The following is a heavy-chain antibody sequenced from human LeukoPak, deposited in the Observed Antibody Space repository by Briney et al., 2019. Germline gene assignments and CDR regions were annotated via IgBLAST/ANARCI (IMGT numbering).Heavy chain of an antibody. V-gene: IGHV4-38-2*02. J-gene: IGHJ4*02. CDR2: IYHSGST. CDR3: ARRVATGTFDY. D-gene: IGHD2-15*01. Sequence: PSETLSLTCTVSGYSISSGYYWGWIRQPPGKGLEWIGGIYHSGSTYYNPSLKSRVTISVDTSKNQFSLKLSSVTAADTAVYYCARRVATGTFDYWGQGTLVTVSS. CDR1: GYSISSGYY.